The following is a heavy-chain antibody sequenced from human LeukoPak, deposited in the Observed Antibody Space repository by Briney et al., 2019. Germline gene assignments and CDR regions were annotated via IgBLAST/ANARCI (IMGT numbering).Heavy chain of an antibody. D-gene: IGHD3-10*01. V-gene: IGHV4-59*01. CDR2: IYYSGST. J-gene: IGHJ4*02. CDR1: GGSISSYY. Sequence: SETLSLTCTVSGGSISSYYWSWTRQPPGKGLEWIGYIYYSGSTNYNPSLKSRVTISVDTSKNQFSLKLSSVTAADTAVYYCARKKRGSGSYFDYWGQGTLVTVSS. CDR3: ARKKRGSGSYFDY.